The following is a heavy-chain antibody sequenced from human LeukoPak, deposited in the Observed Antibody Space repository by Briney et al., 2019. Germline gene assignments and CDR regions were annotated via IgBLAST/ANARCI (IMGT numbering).Heavy chain of an antibody. Sequence: SETLSLTCAVSGGSISSNNWWGWVRQPPGKGLEWIGYIYYSGSTYYNPSLKSRVTISVDTSKNQFSLKLSSVTAADTAVYYCARGSEHFDYWGQGTLVTVSS. CDR2: IYYSGST. CDR3: ARGSEHFDY. V-gene: IGHV4-4*02. CDR1: GGSISSNNW. J-gene: IGHJ4*02.